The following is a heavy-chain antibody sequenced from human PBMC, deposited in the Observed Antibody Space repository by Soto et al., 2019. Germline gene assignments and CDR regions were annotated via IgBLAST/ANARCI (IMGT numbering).Heavy chain of an antibody. V-gene: IGHV3-21*02. D-gene: IGHD2-21*01. J-gene: IGHJ4*02. CDR2: ITSSSSYI. Sequence: EVQLVESGGGLVKPGGSLRLSCAASGFTFDSYAMTWVRQAPGMGLEWVASITSSSSYIYYADSRKGRFTISRDNAKNPLFLPMNRLRAADTAVYYCARDRHIGVDLKYWGQGTLVTASS. CDR1: GFTFDSYA. CDR3: ARDRHIGVDLKY.